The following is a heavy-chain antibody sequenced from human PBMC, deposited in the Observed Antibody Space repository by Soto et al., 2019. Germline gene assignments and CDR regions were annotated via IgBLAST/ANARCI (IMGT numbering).Heavy chain of an antibody. CDR2: ISYDGSNK. CDR3: AKDAPYYDSSGYSPGYFDY. Sequence: QVQLVESGGGVVQPGRSLRLSCAASGFTFSSYGMHWVRQAPGKGLEWVAVISYDGSNKYYADSVKGRFTISRDNSKNTLYLQMNRLRAEDTAVYYCAKDAPYYDSSGYSPGYFDYWGQGTLVTVSS. D-gene: IGHD3-22*01. J-gene: IGHJ4*02. V-gene: IGHV3-30*18. CDR1: GFTFSSYG.